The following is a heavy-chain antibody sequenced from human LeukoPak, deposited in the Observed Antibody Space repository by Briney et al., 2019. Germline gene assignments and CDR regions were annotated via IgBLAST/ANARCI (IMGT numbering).Heavy chain of an antibody. CDR1: GFTFSNAW. CDR3: AKASVAIPQYCNS. D-gene: IGHD2-2*02. Sequence: AGGSLRLSCAASGFTFSNAWMNWVRQAPGKALEWVSTISGTGSSTYYADSAKGRFTISRDNSKDTLFLQLNSLTAADTAMYFCAKASVAIPQYCNSWGQGTLVTVSS. V-gene: IGHV3-23*01. CDR2: ISGTGSST. J-gene: IGHJ5*02.